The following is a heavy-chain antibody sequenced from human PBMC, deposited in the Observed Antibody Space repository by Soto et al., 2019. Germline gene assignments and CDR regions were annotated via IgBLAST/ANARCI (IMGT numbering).Heavy chain of an antibody. V-gene: IGHV1-69*13. CDR3: ARDQHYYDSSGYYPAI. CDR1: GGTFSSYA. J-gene: IGHJ4*02. D-gene: IGHD3-22*01. CDR2: IIPIFGTA. Sequence: RASVKVSCKASGGTFSSYAISWVRQAPGQGLEWMGGIIPIFGTANYAQKFQGRVTITADESTSTAYMELSSLRSEDTAVYYCARDQHYYDSSGYYPAIWGQGTLVTVSS.